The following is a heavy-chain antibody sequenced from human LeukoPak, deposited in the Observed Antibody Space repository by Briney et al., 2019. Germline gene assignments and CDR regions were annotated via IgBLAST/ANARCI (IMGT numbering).Heavy chain of an antibody. J-gene: IGHJ4*02. CDR2: ISYDGSNK. CDR1: GFTFSSYA. D-gene: IGHD6-19*01. Sequence: GGSLRLSCAASGFTFSSYAMHCVRQAPGKGLEWVAVISYDGSNKYYADSVKGRFTISRDNSKNTLYLQMNSLRAEDTAVYYCARGYDDYSSGWYREYYFDYWGQGTLVTVSS. CDR3: ARGYDDYSSGWYREYYFDY. V-gene: IGHV3-30-3*01.